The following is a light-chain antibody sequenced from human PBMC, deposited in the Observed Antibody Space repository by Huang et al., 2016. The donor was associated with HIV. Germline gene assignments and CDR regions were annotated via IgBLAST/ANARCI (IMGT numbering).Light chain of an antibody. V-gene: IGKV1-39*01. CDR2: GAS. CDR1: QPINRF. J-gene: IGKJ4*01. Sequence: QMAQSPSSLSASVGDRVTISCRASQPINRFMNWYQQKPGKAPKRLVYGASSLQSEVPSRFSGSASGTDFTLTIDGLQPEDFAIYYCQQSYDSPSPAFGGGTKVEI. CDR3: QQSYDSPSPA.